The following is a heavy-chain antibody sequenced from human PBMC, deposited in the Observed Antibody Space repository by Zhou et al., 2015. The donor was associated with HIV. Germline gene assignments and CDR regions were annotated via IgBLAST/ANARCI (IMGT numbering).Heavy chain of an antibody. CDR3: AREYYDSSGSYGMDV. Sequence: QVFLVQSGAEVKKPGSSVKVSCKASGVTFSSYAISWVRQAPGQGLEWMGGITPTFGGADYAQKLHGRVTITADESTRTAYMELSSLRSDDTAVYYCAREYYDSSGSYGMDVWGQGTTVTVSS. CDR2: ITPTFGGA. V-gene: IGHV1-69*01. CDR1: GVTFSSYA. D-gene: IGHD3-22*01. J-gene: IGHJ6*02.